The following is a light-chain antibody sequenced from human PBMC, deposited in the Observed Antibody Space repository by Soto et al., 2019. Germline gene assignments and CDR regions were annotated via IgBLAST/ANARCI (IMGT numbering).Light chain of an antibody. J-gene: IGKJ2*01. V-gene: IGKV1-12*01. CDR3: QQANSFPYT. CDR2: AAS. CDR1: QDISSW. Sequence: DIQMTQSPSSVSVSVGDRVTITCRASQDISSWLAWYQQKPGRAPKLLIYAASNLRGGVPSRFSGSGSGTAFTLTISSLQPEDSAIYFCQQANSFPYTFGQGTKVDIK.